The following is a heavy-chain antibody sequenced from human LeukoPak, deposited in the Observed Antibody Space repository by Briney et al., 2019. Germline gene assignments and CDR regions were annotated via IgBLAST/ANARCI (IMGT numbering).Heavy chain of an antibody. D-gene: IGHD1-26*01. J-gene: IGHJ4*02. CDR3: ARYSGSYSFSH. CDR2: IIPIFGTA. Sequence: ASVKVSCKASGGTFSSYAISWVRQAPGQGLEWMGGIIPIFGTANYAQKFQGRVTITADESTSTAYMELRSLRSDDTAVYYCARYSGSYSFSHWGQGTLVTVSS. V-gene: IGHV1-69*13. CDR1: GGTFSSYA.